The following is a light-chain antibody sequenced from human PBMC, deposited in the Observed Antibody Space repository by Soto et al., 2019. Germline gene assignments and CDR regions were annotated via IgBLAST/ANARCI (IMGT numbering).Light chain of an antibody. CDR1: SSDLGGYNY. Sequence: QSVLTQPASVSGSPGQSITISCTGTSSDLGGYNYVSWYQQHPGKAPKLMIYDVSNRPSGVSNRFSGSKSGNTASLTISGLQAEDEADYYCSSYTSSSTWVFGGGTKVTVL. J-gene: IGLJ3*02. V-gene: IGLV2-14*01. CDR2: DVS. CDR3: SSYTSSSTWV.